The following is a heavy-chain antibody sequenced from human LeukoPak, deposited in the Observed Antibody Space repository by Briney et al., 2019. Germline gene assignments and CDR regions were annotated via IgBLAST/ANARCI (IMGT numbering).Heavy chain of an antibody. Sequence: AGGSLRLSCAASGFTFSSYAMHWVRQAPGKGLEWVAVISYDGSNKYYADSVKGRFTISRDNSKNTLYLQMNSLRSEDTAVYYCARTSGAVPNSMVRGVGTFDPWGQGTLVTVSS. CDR2: ISYDGSNK. D-gene: IGHD3-10*01. CDR1: GFTFSSYA. CDR3: ARTSGAVPNSMVRGVGTFDP. V-gene: IGHV3-30*04. J-gene: IGHJ5*02.